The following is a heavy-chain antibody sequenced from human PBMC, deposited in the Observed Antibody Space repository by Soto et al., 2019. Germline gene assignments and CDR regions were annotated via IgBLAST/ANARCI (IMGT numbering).Heavy chain of an antibody. CDR1: GGSITGTTNY. D-gene: IGHD3-10*01. J-gene: IGHJ5*02. CDR3: ARRTPLYASESSRFDP. CDR2: VDYTGST. Sequence: SETLSLTCTVSGGSITGTTNYWGWIRQPPGKGLEWIGTVDYTGSTNYNPSLESRVTISVDTSKNQFSLNLRSVAAADTAVYYCARRTPLYASESSRFDPWGQGALVTVSS. V-gene: IGHV4-39*01.